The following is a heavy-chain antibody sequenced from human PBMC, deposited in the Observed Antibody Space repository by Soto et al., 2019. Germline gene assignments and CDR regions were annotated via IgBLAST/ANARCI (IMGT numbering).Heavy chain of an antibody. V-gene: IGHV3-7*05. CDR1: GFTFSNYW. D-gene: IGHD6-19*01. CDR3: AGVAV. Sequence: EVQLVESGGGFVQPGGSLRLSCAASGFTFSNYWMSWVRQAPGKGLEWVANIKVDGSEKYYVDSVKGRFTISRDNAKNSLYRQMNSLRADDTAVYYCAGVAVRGQGTLVTVSS. J-gene: IGHJ4*02. CDR2: IKVDGSEK.